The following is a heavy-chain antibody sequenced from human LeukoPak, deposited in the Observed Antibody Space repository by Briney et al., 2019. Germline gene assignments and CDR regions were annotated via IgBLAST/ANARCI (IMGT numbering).Heavy chain of an antibody. V-gene: IGHV3-23*01. CDR2: ISSSGAHT. Sequence: GGSLRLSCTASGFTFNNFGMNWVRQAPGKGLEWVSAISSSGAHTYYADSVKGRFTISRDNSKSTLYLQMNSLRAEDTALYYCARGVGFTTCMDVWGQGTTVTVSS. D-gene: IGHD1-14*01. CDR1: GFTFNNFG. CDR3: ARGVGFTTCMDV. J-gene: IGHJ6*02.